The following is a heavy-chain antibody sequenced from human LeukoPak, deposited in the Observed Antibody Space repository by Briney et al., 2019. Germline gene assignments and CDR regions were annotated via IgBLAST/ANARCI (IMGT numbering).Heavy chain of an antibody. CDR3: ARAPGAWRDYYMDV. CDR1: GASISHDY. D-gene: IGHD3-3*01. V-gene: IGHV4-4*07. Sequence: PSETQSLTCIVSGASISHDYWSWVRQPAGKGLEWVGRIYSSGTNYNPSLKSRVIMSLDTSNNQFSLKLTSVTAADTAVYYCARAPGAWRDYYMDVWGKGTTVTVSS. CDR2: IYSSGT. J-gene: IGHJ6*03.